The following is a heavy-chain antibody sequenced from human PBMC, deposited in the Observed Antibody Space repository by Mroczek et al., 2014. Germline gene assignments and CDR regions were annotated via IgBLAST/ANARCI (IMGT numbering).Heavy chain of an antibody. J-gene: IGHJ1*01. D-gene: IGHD3-22*01. Sequence: VQLVQSGAEVKTPGESLKISCKTSGYSFTTYWIGWVRQMPGKGLEWMGIIYPRDSDTRYSPSFQGQVTISADKSTSTAYLHWSSLKASDTAVYFCARTSGYYSDYFQHWGQGTLVTVSS. V-gene: IGHV5-51*03. CDR3: ARTSGYYSDYFQH. CDR1: GYSFTTYW. CDR2: IYPRDSDT.